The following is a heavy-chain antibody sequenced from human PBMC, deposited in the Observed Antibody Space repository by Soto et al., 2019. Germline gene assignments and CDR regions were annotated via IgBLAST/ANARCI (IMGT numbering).Heavy chain of an antibody. J-gene: IGHJ4*02. D-gene: IGHD1-1*01. CDR3: ARGRGLYNSGRSQLDS. CDR1: GGTFSSYA. V-gene: IGHV1-69*13. Sequence: ASVKVSCKASGGTFSSYAISWVRQAPGQGLEWMGGIIPRFGTTNYAPTLQDRATITADESMNTVYMELSSLRSEDTALYYCARGRGLYNSGRSQLDSWGQGTLVTVSS. CDR2: IIPRFGTT.